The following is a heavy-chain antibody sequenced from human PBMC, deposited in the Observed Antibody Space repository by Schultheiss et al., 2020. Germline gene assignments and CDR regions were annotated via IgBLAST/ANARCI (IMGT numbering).Heavy chain of an antibody. CDR3: ARDGIAVAGTPYFDY. CDR1: GYSFSSYW. J-gene: IGHJ4*02. D-gene: IGHD6-19*01. CDR2: IYPTDSDT. V-gene: IGHV5-51*01. Sequence: GESLKISCKGSGYSFSSYWIAWVRQMPGKGLEWMGIIYPTDSDTRYSPSFQGQVTISADKSISTAYLQWSSLKASDTAMYYCARDGIAVAGTPYFDYWGQGTLVTVYS.